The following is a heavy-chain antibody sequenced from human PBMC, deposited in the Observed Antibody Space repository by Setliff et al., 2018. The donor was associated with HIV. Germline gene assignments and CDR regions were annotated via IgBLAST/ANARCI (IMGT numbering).Heavy chain of an antibody. CDR2: IWFDGNKK. V-gene: IGHV3-33*08. J-gene: IGHJ3*02. Sequence: PGGSLRLSCAASGFRFRSYGMHWVRQAPGKGLEWVAIIWFDGNKKYYADSVKGRFTISRDNSKNTLYLQMDSLRTEDTAVYYCASSYPNYNYGNYDFWSGYYHDDAFDIWGQGTMVTVSS. CDR3: ASSYPNYNYGNYDFWSGYYHDDAFDI. D-gene: IGHD3-3*01. CDR1: GFRFRSYG.